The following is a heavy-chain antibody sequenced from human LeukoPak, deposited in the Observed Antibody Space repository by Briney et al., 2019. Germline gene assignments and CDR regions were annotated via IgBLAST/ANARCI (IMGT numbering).Heavy chain of an antibody. CDR1: GFTFSSYA. D-gene: IGHD3-3*01. CDR3: ARSYDTNFDY. V-gene: IGHV4-59*01. CDR2: IYFSGST. Sequence: PGGSLRLSCSASGFTFSSYAMHWVRQAPGKGLEWIGYIYFSGSTSYNPSLKSRVTISVDRSKNQFSLKLSSVAAADTAVYYCARSYDTNFDYWGQGTLVTVSS. J-gene: IGHJ4*02.